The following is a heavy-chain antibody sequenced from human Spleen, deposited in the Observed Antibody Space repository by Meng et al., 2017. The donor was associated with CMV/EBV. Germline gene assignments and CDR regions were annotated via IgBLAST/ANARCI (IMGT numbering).Heavy chain of an antibody. V-gene: IGHV1-69*02. CDR1: GGTFSSYT. J-gene: IGHJ4*02. D-gene: IGHD2-2*02. CDR3: ARSTAPYCSSTSCYNDEAVY. Sequence: SVKVSCKASGGTFSSYTISWVRQAPGQGLEWMGRIIPILGIANYAQKFQGRVTITADKSTSTAYMELSSLRSEDTAVYYYARSTAPYCSSTSCYNDEAVYWGQGTLVTVSS. CDR2: IIPILGIA.